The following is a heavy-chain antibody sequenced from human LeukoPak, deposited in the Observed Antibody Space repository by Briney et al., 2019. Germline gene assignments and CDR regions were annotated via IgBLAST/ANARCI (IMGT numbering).Heavy chain of an antibody. CDR1: GYSISSGYY. J-gene: IGHJ4*02. V-gene: IGHV4-38-2*01. CDR3: ASDLFRSSTVVTPASFDY. CDR2: IYHSGST. D-gene: IGHD4-23*01. Sequence: PSETLSLTCAVSGYSISSGYYWGWIRQPPGKGLEWIGSIYHSGSTYYNPSLKSRVTTSVDTSKNQFSLKLSSVTAADTAVYYCASDLFRSSTVVTPASFDYWGQGTLVTVSS.